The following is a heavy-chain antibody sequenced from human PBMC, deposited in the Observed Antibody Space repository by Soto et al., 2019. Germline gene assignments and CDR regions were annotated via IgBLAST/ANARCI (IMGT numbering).Heavy chain of an antibody. CDR3: ARHLLSGYPDPPYYYYYYMDV. V-gene: IGHV4-59*08. CDR1: GGSISSYY. CDR2: IYYSGST. Sequence: QVQLQESGPGLVKPSETLSLTCTVSGGSISSYYWSWIRQPPGKGLEWIGYIYYSGSTNYNPSLKSRGTISVDTSKNQFSLKLSSVTAEDTAVYYCARHLLSGYPDPPYYYYYYMDVWGKGTTVTVSS. D-gene: IGHD3-22*01. J-gene: IGHJ6*03.